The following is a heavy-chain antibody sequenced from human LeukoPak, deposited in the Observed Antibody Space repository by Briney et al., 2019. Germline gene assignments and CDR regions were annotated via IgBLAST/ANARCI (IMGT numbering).Heavy chain of an antibody. D-gene: IGHD4-23*01. CDR1: GFTFSDYY. Sequence: GGSLRLSCAASGFTFSDYYMSWIRQAPGKGLEWVSYISSSGSTIYYADSVKGRFTISRDNARNSLYLQMNSLRAEDTALYYCARDGDTVLTRGYYYYMDVWGKGTTVTVSS. V-gene: IGHV3-11*04. CDR3: ARDGDTVLTRGYYYYMDV. CDR2: ISSSGSTI. J-gene: IGHJ6*03.